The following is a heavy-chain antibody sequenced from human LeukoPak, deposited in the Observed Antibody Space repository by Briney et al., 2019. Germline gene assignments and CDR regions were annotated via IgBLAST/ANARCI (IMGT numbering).Heavy chain of an antibody. CDR2: ISGSGGST. Sequence: GGSLRLSCAASGFTFSSYAMSWVRQAPGKGLEWVSAISGSGGSTYYADSVKGRFTISRDNSKNTLYLQMNILRPEDTAVYYCARDRGSYAWDYWGQGTLVTVSS. CDR3: ARDRGSYAWDY. D-gene: IGHD5-12*01. J-gene: IGHJ4*02. CDR1: GFTFSSYA. V-gene: IGHV3-23*01.